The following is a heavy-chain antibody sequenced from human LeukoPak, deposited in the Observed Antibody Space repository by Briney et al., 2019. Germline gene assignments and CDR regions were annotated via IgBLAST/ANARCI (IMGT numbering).Heavy chain of an antibody. CDR2: ISGSDGSA. J-gene: IGHJ4*02. CDR3: AKVETSGGANCYALDY. Sequence: GRSLRLSCAASGFTFSIYAMTWVRQAPDKGLEWVSAISGSDGSAYYTDSVKVRLTISRDHSQNTPSLQLTSLSAEDTAVYYCAKVETSGGANCYALDYWGQGTLVTVSS. CDR1: GFTFSIYA. V-gene: IGHV3-23*01. D-gene: IGHD2-2*01.